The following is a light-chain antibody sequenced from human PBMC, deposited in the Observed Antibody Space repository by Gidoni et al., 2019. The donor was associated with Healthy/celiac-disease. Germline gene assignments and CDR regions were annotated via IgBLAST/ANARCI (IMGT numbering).Light chain of an antibody. CDR2: GAS. CDR1: QSVSSN. V-gene: IGKV3-15*01. J-gene: IGKJ1*01. CDR3: QQYNNWPPKT. Sequence: EIVMTQSTATLSVSPGERATLSCSASQSVSSNLAWYQQKPGQAPRLLISGASTRATGIPARFSGSGSGTEFTLTISSLQSEDFAVYYCQQYNNWPPKTFGQGTKVEIK.